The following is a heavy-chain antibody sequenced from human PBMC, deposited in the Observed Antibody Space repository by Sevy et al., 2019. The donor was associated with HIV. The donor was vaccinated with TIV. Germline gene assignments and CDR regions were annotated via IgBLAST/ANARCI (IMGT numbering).Heavy chain of an antibody. CDR3: AKEGDSSGYIS. CDR2: ISGSGGST. Sequence: GGSLRLSCAASGFTFSSYAMSWVRQAPGKGLEWVSAISGSGGSTYYADSVKGRFTISRDNSKDTLYVQMNSLRAEDTALYYGAKEGDSSGYISWGQGTLVTVSS. CDR1: GFTFSSYA. V-gene: IGHV3-23*01. D-gene: IGHD3-22*01. J-gene: IGHJ5*02.